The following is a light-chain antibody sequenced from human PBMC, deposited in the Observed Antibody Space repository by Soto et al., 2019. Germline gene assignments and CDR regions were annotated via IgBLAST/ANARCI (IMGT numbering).Light chain of an antibody. CDR2: GAS. J-gene: IGKJ1*01. CDR3: QQYVSSPT. CDR1: QSVSANY. Sequence: EIVLTQSPGTLSLSPGERATLSCRASQSVSANYLAWYQQRPGQAPRLLIYGASSRATGIPDRFSGSGSGTDFTLTINRLEPEDLAVYFCQQYVSSPTFGQGTKVDIK. V-gene: IGKV3-20*01.